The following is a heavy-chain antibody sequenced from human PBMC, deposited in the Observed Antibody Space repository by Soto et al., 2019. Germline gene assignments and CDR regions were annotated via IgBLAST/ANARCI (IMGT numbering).Heavy chain of an antibody. CDR3: ARVGGSGSYSSFMDV. V-gene: IGHV4-4*02. Sequence: SETLSLTCAVSGGSISSSNWWSWVRQPPGKGLEWIGEIYHSGSTNYNPSLKSRVTISVDKSKNQFSLKLSSVTAADTAVYYCARVGGSGSYSSFMDVWGQGTTVTVSS. CDR1: GGSISSSNW. CDR2: IYHSGST. J-gene: IGHJ6*02. D-gene: IGHD3-10*01.